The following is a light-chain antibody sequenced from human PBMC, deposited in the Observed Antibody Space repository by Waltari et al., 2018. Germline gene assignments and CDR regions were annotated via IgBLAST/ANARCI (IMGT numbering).Light chain of an antibody. CDR3: QQADSFPPT. CDR2: AAS. J-gene: IGKJ4*01. V-gene: IGKV1-12*01. CDR1: QDISRW. Sequence: DIQMTQSPSSVSASVGDRVTITCRTSQDISRWLAWYQQQPGKALKPLVYAASTLRSGFPSRFGVSGSGTDFPLTISSLQPEDFATYYCQQADSFPPTFGGGTRVEIK.